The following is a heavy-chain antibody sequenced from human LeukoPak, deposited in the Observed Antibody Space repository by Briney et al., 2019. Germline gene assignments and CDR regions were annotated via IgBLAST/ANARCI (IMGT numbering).Heavy chain of an antibody. V-gene: IGHV4-34*01. CDR3: ARVKREMSTFYNKDYNDY. Sequence: SETLSLTCAVYGESFSGYYWSWIRQPPGKGLEWIGEINHSGRTNYNPSLKSRVTISVDASKNQFSLKLNSVTAADTAVYYCARVKREMSTFYNKDYNDYWGQGTLVTVSS. D-gene: IGHD5-24*01. CDR2: INHSGRT. J-gene: IGHJ4*02. CDR1: GESFSGYY.